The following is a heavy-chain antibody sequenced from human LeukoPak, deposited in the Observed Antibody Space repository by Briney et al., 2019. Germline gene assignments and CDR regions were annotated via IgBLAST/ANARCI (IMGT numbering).Heavy chain of an antibody. CDR1: GGSISSGGYS. CDR2: IYYSGST. V-gene: IGHV4-30-4*07. J-gene: IGHJ6*03. CDR3: ARLYSSSWYYYYYYMDV. Sequence: SETLSLTCAVSGGSISSGGYSWSWIRQPPGKGLEWIGYIYYSGSTNYNPSLKSRVTTSVDTSKNQFSLKLSSVTAADTAVYYCARLYSSSWYYYYYYMDVWGKGTTVTVSS. D-gene: IGHD6-13*01.